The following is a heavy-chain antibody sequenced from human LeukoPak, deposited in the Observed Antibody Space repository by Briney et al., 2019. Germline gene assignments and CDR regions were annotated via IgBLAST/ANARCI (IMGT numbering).Heavy chain of an antibody. V-gene: IGHV1-2*02. D-gene: IGHD2-15*01. CDR3: ASLVYCSGGSCYSERYFDL. Sequence: ASVKVSCKASGYTFTGHYMHWVRQAPGQGLEWMGWINPNSGGTNYAQKFQGRVTMTRDTSISTAYMELSRLRSDDTAVYYCASLVYCSGGSCYSERYFDLWGRGTLVTVSS. CDR1: GYTFTGHY. CDR2: INPNSGGT. J-gene: IGHJ2*01.